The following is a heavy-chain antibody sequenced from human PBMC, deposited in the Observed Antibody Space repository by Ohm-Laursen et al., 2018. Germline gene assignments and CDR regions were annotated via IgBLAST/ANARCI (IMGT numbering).Heavy chain of an antibody. J-gene: IGHJ4*02. CDR1: GFTFSDYY. CDR2: ITSSGSTI. V-gene: IGHV3-11*01. CDR3: ARLLSGSSPEDY. D-gene: IGHD1-26*01. Sequence: SLRLSCSASGFTFSDYYMTWIPQAPGKGLEWVSYITSSGSTIYYADSVKGRFTISRDNAKNSLYLQMNSLRPEDTAVYYCARLLSGSSPEDYWGQGTLVTVSS.